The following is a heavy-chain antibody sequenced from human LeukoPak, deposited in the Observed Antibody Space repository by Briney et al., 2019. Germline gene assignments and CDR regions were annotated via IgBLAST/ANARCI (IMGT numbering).Heavy chain of an antibody. CDR3: ARGPNSNWSGLDF. Sequence: GGSLRLSCTASVFSFSGHWMHWARQLPGKGLVWVSRISPTGSTTSYADSVKGRFTVSRDNAKNTLYLQVNNLRAEDTAVYYCARGPNSNWSGLDFWGQGTLLTVSS. J-gene: IGHJ4*02. V-gene: IGHV3-74*01. CDR1: VFSFSGHW. D-gene: IGHD6-6*01. CDR2: ISPTGSTT.